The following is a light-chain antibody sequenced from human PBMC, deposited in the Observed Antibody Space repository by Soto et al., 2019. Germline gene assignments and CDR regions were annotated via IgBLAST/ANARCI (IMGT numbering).Light chain of an antibody. V-gene: IGKV3-20*01. Sequence: EIVLTQSPGTLSLSPGERATLSCRASQTVTSNYLAWYQRKPGQAPRLLIYGASSRATDIPDRFSGSGSGTDFTLNITSLEPEDFAVYFCQQYAGSPSTFGQGTKVEIK. J-gene: IGKJ1*01. CDR2: GAS. CDR1: QTVTSNY. CDR3: QQYAGSPST.